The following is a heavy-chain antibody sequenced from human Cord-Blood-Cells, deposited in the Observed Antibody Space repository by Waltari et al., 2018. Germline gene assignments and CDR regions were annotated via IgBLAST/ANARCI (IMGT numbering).Heavy chain of an antibody. V-gene: IGHV3-30-3*01. Sequence: QVQLVESGGGVVQPGRSLRLSCAASGFTFSSYAMHWVRQAPGKGLEWVAVISYDGSNKYYAASVKGRFTISRDNSKNTLYLQMNSLRAEDTAVYYCARDSRSGGMDVWGQGTTVTVSS. CDR3: ARDSRSGGMDV. CDR1: GFTFSSYA. J-gene: IGHJ6*02. CDR2: ISYDGSNK.